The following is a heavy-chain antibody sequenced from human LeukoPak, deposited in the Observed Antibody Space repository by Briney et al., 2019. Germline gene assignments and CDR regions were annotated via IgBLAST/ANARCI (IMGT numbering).Heavy chain of an antibody. Sequence: SVKVSCKASGGTFSSYAISWVRQAPGQGLEWMGGIIPIFGTANYAQKFQGRVTITADESTSTAYMELSSLRSEDTAVYYCARENGGYSYGSLGGPLDYWGQGTLVTVSS. D-gene: IGHD5-18*01. J-gene: IGHJ4*02. CDR2: IIPIFGTA. CDR3: ARENGGYSYGSLGGPLDY. V-gene: IGHV1-69*01. CDR1: GGTFSSYA.